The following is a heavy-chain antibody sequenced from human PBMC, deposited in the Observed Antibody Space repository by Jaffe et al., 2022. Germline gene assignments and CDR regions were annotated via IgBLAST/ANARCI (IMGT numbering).Heavy chain of an antibody. Sequence: QVQLQESGPGLVKPSQTLSLTCTVSGGSISSGSYYWSWIRQPAGKGLEWIGRIYTSGSTNYNPSLKSRVTISVDTSKNQFSLKLSSVTAADTAVYYCAREAALNYDILTGYLKVGAFDIWGQGTMVTVSS. J-gene: IGHJ3*02. CDR1: GGSISSGSYY. CDR3: AREAALNYDILTGYLKVGAFDI. D-gene: IGHD3-9*01. CDR2: IYTSGST. V-gene: IGHV4-61*02.